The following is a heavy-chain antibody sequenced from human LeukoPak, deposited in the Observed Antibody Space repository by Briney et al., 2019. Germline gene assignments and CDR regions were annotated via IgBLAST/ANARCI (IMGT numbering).Heavy chain of an antibody. V-gene: IGHV4-34*01. CDR1: GGSFSGYY. CDR2: IYHSGST. CDR3: ASQQQLVLLDWFDP. Sequence: PSETLSLTCAVYGGSFSGYYWGWIRQPPGKGLEWIGNIYHSGSTYYNPSLKSRLTISVDTSKNQFSLKLSSVTAADTAVYYCASQQQLVLLDWFDPWGQGTLVTVSS. D-gene: IGHD6-13*01. J-gene: IGHJ5*02.